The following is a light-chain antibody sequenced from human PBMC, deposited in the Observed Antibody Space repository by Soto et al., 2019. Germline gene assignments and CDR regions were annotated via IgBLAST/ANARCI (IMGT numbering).Light chain of an antibody. CDR3: CSYAGSSTPYF. J-gene: IGLJ1*01. CDR2: EGS. Sequence: QSALTQPASVSGSPGQSITISCTGTSSDVGSYNLVSWYQQHPGKAPNLMIYEGSKRPSGVSNRFSGSKSGNTASLTIFGLQAEDEADYYCCSYAGSSTPYFFGTGTKVTVL. V-gene: IGLV2-23*01. CDR1: SSDVGSYNL.